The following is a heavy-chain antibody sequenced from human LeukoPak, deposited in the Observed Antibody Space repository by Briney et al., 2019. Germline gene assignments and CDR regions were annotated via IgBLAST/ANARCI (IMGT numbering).Heavy chain of an antibody. D-gene: IGHD3-9*01. CDR1: GGSISSYY. CDR3: ARVVGYDILTGYSTPLTD. Sequence: WETLSLTCTVSGGSISSYYWSWLRQPPGKGLVCVGYIYYSGSTNYNPTLKSRVTISVDTSKNQFSLKLSSVTAADTAVYYCARVVGYDILTGYSTPLTDWGQGTLVTVSS. V-gene: IGHV4-59*12. CDR2: IYYSGST. J-gene: IGHJ4*02.